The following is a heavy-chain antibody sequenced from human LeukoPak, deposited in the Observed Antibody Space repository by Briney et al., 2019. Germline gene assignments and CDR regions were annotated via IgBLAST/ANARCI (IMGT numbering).Heavy chain of an antibody. CDR3: ARDVTSRWFYY. J-gene: IGHJ4*02. V-gene: IGHV4-31*03. CDR1: GASISSDGHY. CDR2: IYYSGST. Sequence: PSQTLSLTCSVSGASISSDGHYWSWIRQHPGRGLEWIGYIYYSGSTSYNPSLMSRVTISVDTSKNQLSLKLISVTAADTAVYYCARDVTSRWFYYWGQGTLVTVSS. D-gene: IGHD2-2*01.